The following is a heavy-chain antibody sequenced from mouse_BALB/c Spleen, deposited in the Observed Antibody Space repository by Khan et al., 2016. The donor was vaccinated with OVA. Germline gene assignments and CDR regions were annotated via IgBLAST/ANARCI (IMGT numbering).Heavy chain of an antibody. CDR1: GFTFSDYG. J-gene: IGHJ3*01. Sequence: EVELVESGGGLVQPGGSRKLSCAASGFTFSDYGMAWVRQAPGKGPEWVAFISDLAYTFYYADTVTGRFTLSRETAKNTLYLEMSRLRSGDTAMYYGGRGGGTAPFAYWGQGTLVTVSA. D-gene: IGHD1-2*01. CDR2: ISDLAYTF. V-gene: IGHV5-15*02. CDR3: GRGGGTAPFAY.